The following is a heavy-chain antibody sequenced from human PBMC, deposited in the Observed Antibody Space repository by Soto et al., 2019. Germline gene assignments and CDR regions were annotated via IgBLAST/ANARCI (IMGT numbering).Heavy chain of an antibody. CDR3: ARSSDGSSWYVNWFDP. CDR2: INAGNGNT. V-gene: IGHV1-3*01. J-gene: IGHJ5*02. Sequence: ASVKVSCKASGYTFTSYAMHWVRQAPGQRLEWMGWINAGNGNTKYSQKFQVRVTITRDTSASTAYMELSSLRSEDTAVYYCARSSDGSSWYVNWFDPWGQGTLVTVSS. D-gene: IGHD6-13*01. CDR1: GYTFTSYA.